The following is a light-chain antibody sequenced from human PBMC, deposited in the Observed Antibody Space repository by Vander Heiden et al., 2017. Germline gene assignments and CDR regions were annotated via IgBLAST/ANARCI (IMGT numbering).Light chain of an antibody. J-gene: IGKJ3*01. CDR1: QSVLYSSNNKNY. CDR3: QQYYSTPLT. Sequence: ILMTQPPDPRPVSLGERATINCKSSQSVLYSSNNKNYLAWYQQKPGQPPKLLIYWASTRESGVPDRFSGSGSGTDFTLTISSLQAEDVAVYYCQQYYSTPLTFGPGTKVDIK. CDR2: WAS. V-gene: IGKV4-1*01.